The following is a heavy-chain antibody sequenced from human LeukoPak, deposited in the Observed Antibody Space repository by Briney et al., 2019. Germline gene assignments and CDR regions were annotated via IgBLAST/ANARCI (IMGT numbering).Heavy chain of an antibody. J-gene: IGHJ4*02. V-gene: IGHV1-69*13. CDR1: GGTFSSYA. CDR3: ARDTYYYDSSGYY. D-gene: IGHD3-22*01. Sequence: ASVKVSCKASGGTFSSYAISWVRQAPGQVLEWMGGIIPIFGTANYAQKFQGRVTITADESTSTAYMELSSLRSEDTAVYYCARDTYYYDSSGYYWGQGTLVTVSS. CDR2: IIPIFGTA.